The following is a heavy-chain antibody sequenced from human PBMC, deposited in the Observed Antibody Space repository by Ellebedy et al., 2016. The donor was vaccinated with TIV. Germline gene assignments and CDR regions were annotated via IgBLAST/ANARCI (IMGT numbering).Heavy chain of an antibody. D-gene: IGHD6-13*01. CDR1: GFTFRRFR. CDR3: AKPSDPNPGYSASWATYFDY. CDR2: ISSDGSKK. Sequence: GESLKISXTASGFTFRRFRMYWVRQAPGKGLEWVGFISSDGSKKHYADSVEGRFTISRDNSQNTVFVQMNSLRVEDTAVYYCAKPSDPNPGYSASWATYFDYWGQGTLVTVSS. J-gene: IGHJ4*02. V-gene: IGHV3-30*18.